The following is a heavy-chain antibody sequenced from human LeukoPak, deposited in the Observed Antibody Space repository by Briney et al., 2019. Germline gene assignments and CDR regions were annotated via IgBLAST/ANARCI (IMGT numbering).Heavy chain of an antibody. D-gene: IGHD3-22*01. Sequence: GGSVRLSRAAWGFPVSSNYMRWVGPPRGKGLEWVSVIYTRGSTNYATSVQGRFTISRDTSKNPLSLQMNTLRAADTAVYYCARDYQTASSGGDAFDIWGEGTMVAVSS. CDR3: ARDYQTASSGGDAFDI. CDR2: IYTRGST. CDR1: GFPVSSNY. V-gene: IGHV3-66*01. J-gene: IGHJ3*02.